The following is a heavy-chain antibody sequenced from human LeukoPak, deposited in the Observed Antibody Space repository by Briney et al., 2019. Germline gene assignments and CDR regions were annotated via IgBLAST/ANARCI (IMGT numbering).Heavy chain of an antibody. D-gene: IGHD3-22*01. CDR3: AKGNVSSGYYYSFDC. Sequence: GGSLRLSCAASGFTFDDYAMHWVRQAPGKGLEWVSGISWNSGSIGYADSVKGRFTISRDNAKNSLYLQMNSLRAEDTALYYCAKGNVSSGYYYSFDCWGQGTLVTVSS. J-gene: IGHJ4*02. CDR2: ISWNSGSI. V-gene: IGHV3-9*01. CDR1: GFTFDDYA.